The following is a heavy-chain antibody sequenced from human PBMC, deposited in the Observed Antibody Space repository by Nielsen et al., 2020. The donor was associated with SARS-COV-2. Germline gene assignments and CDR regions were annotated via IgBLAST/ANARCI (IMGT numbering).Heavy chain of an antibody. CDR1: GFTFSDYA. J-gene: IGHJ4*02. Sequence: GGSLRLSCAASGFTFSDYAMAWVRQAPGKGLEWVAHINSDASSRTYADSVRGRFSVSRDNAKSTLYLQMDSLRAEDTAVYYCVRETVTTGYWGQGTLVTVSS. V-gene: IGHV3-74*01. CDR3: VRETVTTGY. D-gene: IGHD4-17*01. CDR2: INSDASSR.